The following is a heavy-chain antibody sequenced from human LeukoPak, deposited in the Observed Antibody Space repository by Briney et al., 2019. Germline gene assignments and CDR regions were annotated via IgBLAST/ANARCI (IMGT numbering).Heavy chain of an antibody. J-gene: IGHJ4*02. CDR3: AKNPDYDVLTGTSFDY. D-gene: IGHD3-9*01. V-gene: IGHV3-23*01. CDR1: GFTFSSYA. Sequence: GESLRLSCAASGFTFSSYAMSWVRQAPGKGLEWVSASGSGGSTYYAASVKGRFTISRDNSKNTLYLQMNSLEADEDTAIYYCAKNPDYDVLTGTSFDYWGQGALVTVSS. CDR2: SGSGGST.